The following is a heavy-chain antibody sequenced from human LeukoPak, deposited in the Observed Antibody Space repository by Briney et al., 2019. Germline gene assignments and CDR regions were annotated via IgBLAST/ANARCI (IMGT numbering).Heavy chain of an antibody. J-gene: IGHJ4*02. CDR1: GFTFTNYA. D-gene: IGHD1-26*01. V-gene: IGHV3-23*01. CDR3: AKFRGWELLGFDY. CDR2: ISGSGGST. Sequence: GGSLRLSCAASGFTFTNYAMTWVRQAPGKGLEWVSAISGSGGSTYYADSVKGRFTISRDNSKNTVYLQMNSLRAEDTAIYYCAKFRGWELLGFDYWGQGTLVTVSS.